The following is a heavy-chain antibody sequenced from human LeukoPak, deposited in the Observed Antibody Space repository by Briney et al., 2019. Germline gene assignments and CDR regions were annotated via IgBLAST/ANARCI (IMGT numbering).Heavy chain of an antibody. J-gene: IGHJ4*02. CDR2: IYHSGST. CDR3: ARASGGTHPYFDY. CDR1: GYSISSGYY. Sequence: SSEILSLTCTVSGYSISSGYYWGWIRQPPGKGLEWIGSIYHSGSTYYNPSLKSRVTISVDTSKNQFSLKLSSVTAADTAVYYCARASGGTHPYFDYWGQGTLVTVSS. D-gene: IGHD1-26*01. V-gene: IGHV4-38-2*02.